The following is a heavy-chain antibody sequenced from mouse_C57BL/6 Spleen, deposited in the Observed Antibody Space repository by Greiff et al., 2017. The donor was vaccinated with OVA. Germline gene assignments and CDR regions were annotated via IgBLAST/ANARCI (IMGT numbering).Heavy chain of an antibody. Sequence: QVQLQQSGPGLVQPSQRLSITCTVSGFSLTSYGVHWVRQSPGKGLEWLGVIWSGGGTDYNAAFISRLSISKDNSKSQVFFKMNSLQADDTAIYYCARQLRLDYFDYWGQGTTLTVSS. J-gene: IGHJ2*01. V-gene: IGHV2-2*01. CDR2: IWSGGGT. CDR1: GFSLTSYG. D-gene: IGHD3-2*02. CDR3: ARQLRLDYFDY.